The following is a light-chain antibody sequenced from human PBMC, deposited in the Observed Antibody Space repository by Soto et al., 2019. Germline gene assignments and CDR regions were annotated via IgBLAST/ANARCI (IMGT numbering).Light chain of an antibody. V-gene: IGLV1-51*01. CDR3: GTWDSSLSAPVV. CDR2: DNN. CDR1: SSNIGNNY. J-gene: IGLJ2*01. Sequence: QSVLTKPPTVSAAPGQKVTISCSGSSSNIGNNYVSWYQQLPGTAPKLLIYDNNKRPSGIPDRFSGSKSGTSATLGITGLQTGDEADYYCGTWDSSLSAPVVFGGGTKLTVL.